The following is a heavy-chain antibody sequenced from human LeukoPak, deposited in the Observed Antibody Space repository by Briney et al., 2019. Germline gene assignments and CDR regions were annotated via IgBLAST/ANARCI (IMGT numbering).Heavy chain of an antibody. CDR1: GFTFSDYY. J-gene: IGHJ4*02. CDR3: ARARGGLLWFGEL. CDR2: ISSSGSTI. V-gene: IGHV3-11*01. D-gene: IGHD3-10*01. Sequence: GSLRLSCAASGFTFSDYYMSWIRQAPGKGLEWVAYISSSGSTIYYADSVKGRFTISSNNAKNSPYLQMNSIRADDTAVYYCARARGGLLWFGELRGQGTLVTVSS.